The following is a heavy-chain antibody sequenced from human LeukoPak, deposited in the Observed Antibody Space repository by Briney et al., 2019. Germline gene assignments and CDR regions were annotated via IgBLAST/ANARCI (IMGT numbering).Heavy chain of an antibody. V-gene: IGHV3-48*04. Sequence: GGSLRLSCAGSGFTFSSYSMNWARQAPGKGLEWVSYISSSGSTIYYADSVKGRFTISRDNAKNSLYLQMNSLRAEDTAVYYCARAKREATEDAFDIWGQGTMVTVSS. CDR2: ISSSGSTI. D-gene: IGHD5-12*01. J-gene: IGHJ3*02. CDR3: ARAKREATEDAFDI. CDR1: GFTFSSYS.